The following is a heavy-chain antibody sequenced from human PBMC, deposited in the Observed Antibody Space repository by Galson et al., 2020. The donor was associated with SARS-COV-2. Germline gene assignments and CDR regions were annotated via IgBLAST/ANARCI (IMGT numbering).Heavy chain of an antibody. CDR2: MWFDGSKE. CDR3: ATEVRYGMDV. V-gene: IGHV3-33*01. Sequence: GESLKISCAASGLTLSNFGFHWVRQAPGKGLEWVALMWFDGSKESYADSVKGRFSMSGDKSKNTLYLQMNSLRGEDTAVYYCATEVRYGMDVWGQGTTVTVSS. J-gene: IGHJ6*02. CDR1: GLTLSNFG.